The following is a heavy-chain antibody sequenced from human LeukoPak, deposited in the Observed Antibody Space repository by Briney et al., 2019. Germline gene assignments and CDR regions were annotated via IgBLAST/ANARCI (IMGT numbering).Heavy chain of an antibody. J-gene: IGHJ4*02. V-gene: IGHV3-21*01. CDR2: ISSSSSYI. Sequence: GGSLRLSCVASGFTFSSYSMNWVRQAPGKGLEWVSSISSSSSYIYYADSVKGRFTISRDNAKNSLYLQMNSLRAEDTAVYYCARSALGQNFDYWGQGTLVTVSS. CDR3: ARSALGQNFDY. CDR1: GFTFSSYS.